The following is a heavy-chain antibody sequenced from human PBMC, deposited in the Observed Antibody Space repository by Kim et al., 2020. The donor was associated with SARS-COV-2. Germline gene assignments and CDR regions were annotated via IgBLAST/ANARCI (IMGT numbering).Heavy chain of an antibody. D-gene: IGHD3-10*01. Sequence: GGSPRLSCAVSGFTLSNAWMKWVRQAPGKGLEWIGRIKAKSDGGTTDYAASVKGRFIISRDDSESTLYLQMNSLKSEETAVYYCAAYRSGMVRGVIQRFDYWGQGTLVTVSS. CDR3: AAYRSGMVRGVIQRFDY. CDR2: IKAKSDGGTT. V-gene: IGHV3-15*01. J-gene: IGHJ4*02. CDR1: GFTLSNAW.